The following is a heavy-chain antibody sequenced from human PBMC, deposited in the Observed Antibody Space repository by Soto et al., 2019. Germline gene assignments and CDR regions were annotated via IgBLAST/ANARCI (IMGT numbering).Heavy chain of an antibody. Sequence: SETLSLTCTVSGGSISSSSYFWAWIRQPPGKGLEWIGSIYYSGSTYYNPSLKSRVTIPVDTSKNQFSLKLSSVTAADTAVYYCARQSSTSLAARCFDYWGQGTLVTVSS. CDR3: ARQSSTSLAARCFDY. J-gene: IGHJ4*02. CDR2: IYYSGST. CDR1: GGSISSSSYF. D-gene: IGHD6-6*01. V-gene: IGHV4-39*01.